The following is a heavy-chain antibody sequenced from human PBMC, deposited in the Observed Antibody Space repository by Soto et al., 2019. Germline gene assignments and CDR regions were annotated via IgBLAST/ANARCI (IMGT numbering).Heavy chain of an antibody. V-gene: IGHV1-69-2*01. D-gene: IGHD1-26*01. CDR1: GYTFTDNY. Sequence: GASVKVSCKVSGYTFTDNYIHWVQQVPGKGLEWMGLADPEDGQTAYAEKFQGRVTLSADTSTDTAYMQLSGLKSEDTAVYYCAIRRAYRNSWYYFDSWGQGTLVTVSS. CDR3: AIRRAYRNSWYYFDS. J-gene: IGHJ4*02. CDR2: ADPEDGQT.